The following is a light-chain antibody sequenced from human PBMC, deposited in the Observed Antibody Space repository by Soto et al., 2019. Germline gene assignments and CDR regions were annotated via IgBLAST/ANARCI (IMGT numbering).Light chain of an antibody. Sequence: DIQMTQSPSFVSASVGDRVTITCRASQDVVSWLAWYQQKPGKAPTLLIYAASSLRSGVPSRFSGSGSGTDFTLTISSLQPEDFATYYCQQAYSFPLTFGGGTKVDIK. CDR3: QQAYSFPLT. J-gene: IGKJ4*01. V-gene: IGKV1-12*01. CDR2: AAS. CDR1: QDVVSW.